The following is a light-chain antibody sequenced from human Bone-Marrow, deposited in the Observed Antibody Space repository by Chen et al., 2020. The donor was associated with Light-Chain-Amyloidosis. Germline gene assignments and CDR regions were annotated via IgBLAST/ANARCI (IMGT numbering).Light chain of an antibody. V-gene: IGLV1-47*01. CDR1: SSNIGNNY. CDR3: AAWDGSLSGYV. CDR2: RNH. Sequence: QSVLTQPPSASGTPGQRVTISCSGASSNIGNNYVYWYQPFPGAAPNLLIHRNHHRPSGVPDRFSASKSGTSAFLAIRWLGSGDEADYYCAAWDGSLSGYVFGTGTKLIVL. J-gene: IGLJ1*01.